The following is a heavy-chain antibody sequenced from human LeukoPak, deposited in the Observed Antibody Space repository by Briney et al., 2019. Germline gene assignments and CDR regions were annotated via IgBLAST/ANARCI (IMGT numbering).Heavy chain of an antibody. J-gene: IGHJ4*02. CDR1: GGSISNTNW. CDR3: AREGGPYRPLDY. Sequence: PETLSLTCGVSGGSISNTNWWTWVRQPPGKGLEWIGEVNLQGSTNYNPSLKNRVAISVDKSENHISLKLTSVTAADTAVYYCAREGGPYRPLDYSGQGTLVTVAS. CDR2: VNLQGST. V-gene: IGHV4-4*03.